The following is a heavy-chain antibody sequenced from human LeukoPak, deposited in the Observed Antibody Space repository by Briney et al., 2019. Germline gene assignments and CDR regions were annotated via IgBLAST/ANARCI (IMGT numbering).Heavy chain of an antibody. V-gene: IGHV1-18*01. Sequence: GASVKVSCKASGYIFINHGIAWVRQAPGQGLEYMGWISAYNGNTDYAQNLQGRVTMTTDTSTTTAYMELRSLTSDDTAVYYCARWGLSPSDYWGQGTLVTVSS. CDR3: ARWGLSPSDY. D-gene: IGHD3-16*01. CDR1: GYIFINHG. CDR2: ISAYNGNT. J-gene: IGHJ4*02.